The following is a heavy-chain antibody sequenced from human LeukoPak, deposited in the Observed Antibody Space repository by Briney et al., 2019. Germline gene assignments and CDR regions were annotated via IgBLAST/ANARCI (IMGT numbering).Heavy chain of an antibody. D-gene: IGHD6-13*01. CDR1: GFTFSSYS. CDR3: ARHDTSSWTFNY. V-gene: IGHV4-59*08. CDR2: IYYSGST. J-gene: IGHJ4*02. Sequence: GSLRLSCAASGFTFSSYSMNWVRQAPGKGLEWIGYIYYSGSTNYNPSLKSRVTISVDKSTNQFFLKLSSVTAADTAVYYCARHDTSSWTFNYWGQGALVTVSS.